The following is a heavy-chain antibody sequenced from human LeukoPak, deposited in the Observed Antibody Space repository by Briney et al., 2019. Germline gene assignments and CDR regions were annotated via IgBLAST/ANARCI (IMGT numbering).Heavy chain of an antibody. CDR2: INPSGGST. CDR3: ARDGKSTVVTEYYFDY. V-gene: IGHV1-46*01. CDR1: GYTFSSYY. J-gene: IGHJ4*02. Sequence: ASVKVSCKASGYTFSSYYMHWVRQAPGQGLEWMGIINPSGGSTSYAQKFQGRVTITRDTSASTAYMELSSLRSEDTAVYYCARDGKSTVVTEYYFDYWGQGTLVTVSS. D-gene: IGHD4-23*01.